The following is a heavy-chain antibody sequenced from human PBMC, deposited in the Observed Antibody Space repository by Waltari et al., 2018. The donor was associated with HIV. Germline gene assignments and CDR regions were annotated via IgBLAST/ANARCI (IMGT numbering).Heavy chain of an antibody. V-gene: IGHV1-69*01. CDR3: ARELLYNWNKRYYYYGMDV. Sequence: QVQLVQSGAEVKKPGSSVQVSCKASGGTFSSYAISWVRQAPGQGLEWMGGIIPIVGTANYAQKFQGRVTITADESTSTAYMELSSLRSEDTAVYYCARELLYNWNKRYYYYGMDVWGQGTTVTVSS. CDR1: GGTFSSYA. J-gene: IGHJ6*02. CDR2: IIPIVGTA. D-gene: IGHD1-20*01.